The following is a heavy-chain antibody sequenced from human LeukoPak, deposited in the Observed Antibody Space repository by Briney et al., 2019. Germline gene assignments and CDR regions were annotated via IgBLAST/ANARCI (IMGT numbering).Heavy chain of an antibody. CDR3: ARVRNIVGATGYFDY. V-gene: IGHV4-34*01. Sequence: PGGSLRLSCAASGFTFSSYAMSWIRQPPGKGLEWIGEINHSGSTNYNPSLKSRVTISVDTSKNQFSLKLSSVTAADTAVYYCARVRNIVGATGYFDYWGQGTLVTVSS. J-gene: IGHJ4*02. D-gene: IGHD1-26*01. CDR1: GFTFSSYA. CDR2: INHSGST.